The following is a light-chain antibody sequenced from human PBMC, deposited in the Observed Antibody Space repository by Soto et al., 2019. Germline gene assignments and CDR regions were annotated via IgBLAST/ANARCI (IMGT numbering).Light chain of an antibody. V-gene: IGKV3-20*01. CDR2: GTS. CDR3: QHFGASPPGS. J-gene: IGKJ4*01. Sequence: EIVLSQSPGTLSSSPGERITLSCRANHSFSSSLLAWYQQKPGQAPRLLIYGTSTRATGIPDRFSGSGSSTDFTLTISRLEPEDFAVYYCQHFGASPPGSFGGGTRVQIK. CDR1: HSFSSSL.